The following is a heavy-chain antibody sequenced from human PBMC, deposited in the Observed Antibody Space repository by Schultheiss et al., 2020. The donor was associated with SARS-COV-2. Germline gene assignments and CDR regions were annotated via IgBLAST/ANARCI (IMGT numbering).Heavy chain of an antibody. J-gene: IGHJ6*02. D-gene: IGHD3-3*01. CDR3: ARDPGSSSGYYSRDYYYGMDV. V-gene: IGHV3-30*04. Sequence: GGSLRLSCAASGFTFSSYAMHWVRQAPGKGLEWVAVIWYDGSNKYYADSVKGRFTISRDNSKNTLYLQMNSLRAEDTAVYYCARDPGSSSGYYSRDYYYGMDVWGQGTTVTVSS. CDR2: IWYDGSNK. CDR1: GFTFSSYA.